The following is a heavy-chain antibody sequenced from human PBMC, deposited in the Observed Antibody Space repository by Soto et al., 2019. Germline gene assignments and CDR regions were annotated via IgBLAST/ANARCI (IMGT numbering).Heavy chain of an antibody. D-gene: IGHD6-13*01. J-gene: IGHJ4*02. CDR2: ISSSSSTI. CDR3: ARVTTGYSSSWYEEVDY. CDR1: GFTFSSYS. Sequence: GGSLRLSCAASGFTFSSYSMNWVRQAPGKGLEWVSYISSSSSTIYYADSVKGRFTISRDNAKNSLYLQMNSLRAEDTAVYYCARVTTGYSSSWYEEVDYWGQGTLVTVSS. V-gene: IGHV3-48*01.